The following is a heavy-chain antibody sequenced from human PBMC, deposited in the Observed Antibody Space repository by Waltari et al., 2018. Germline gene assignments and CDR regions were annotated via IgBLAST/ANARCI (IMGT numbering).Heavy chain of an antibody. V-gene: IGHV4-59*11. D-gene: IGHD6-13*01. CDR2: IYHSGRT. CDR3: ARPRSGYSMDHFDS. J-gene: IGHJ4*02. Sequence: QVQLQESGPGLVKPSETLSVTCSVSGGSIHTHYWSWTRQPPGKGLEWIGNIYHSGRTYFNPSLQSRVTISVDMSKNQFSLQLSSVTAADTAVYFCARPRSGYSMDHFDSWGQGVLVTVSS. CDR1: GGSIHTHY.